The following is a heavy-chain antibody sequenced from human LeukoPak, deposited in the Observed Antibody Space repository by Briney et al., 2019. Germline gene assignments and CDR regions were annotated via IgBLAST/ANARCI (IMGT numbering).Heavy chain of an antibody. CDR1: GYTFTSYY. CDR3: ATSMYYYDSSGLDY. D-gene: IGHD3-22*01. Sequence: VASVKVPCKASGYTFTSYYMHWVRQAPGQGLEWMGIINPSGGSAGYAQRFQGRVTMTRDTSTSTVYMELSTLRSEDTAVYYCATSMYYYDSSGLDYWGQGTLLTVSS. J-gene: IGHJ4*02. V-gene: IGHV1-46*01. CDR2: INPSGGSA.